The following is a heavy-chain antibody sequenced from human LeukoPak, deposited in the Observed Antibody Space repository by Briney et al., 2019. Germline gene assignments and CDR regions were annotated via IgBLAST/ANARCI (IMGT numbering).Heavy chain of an antibody. D-gene: IGHD6-13*01. CDR2: IYHSGST. CDR1: GGSISSSNW. V-gene: IGHV4-4*02. J-gene: IGHJ5*02. Sequence: KPSETLSLTCAVSGGSISSSNWWSWVRQPPGKGLEWIGEIYHSGSTNYNPSLKSRVTISVDKSKNQFSLKLSSVTAADTAVYYCARRIAAAGGSPWFDPWGQGTLVTVSP. CDR3: ARRIAAAGGSPWFDP.